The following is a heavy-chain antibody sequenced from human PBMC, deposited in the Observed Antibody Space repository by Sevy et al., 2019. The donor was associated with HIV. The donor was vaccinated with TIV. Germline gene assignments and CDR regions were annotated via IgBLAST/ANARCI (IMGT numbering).Heavy chain of an antibody. CDR3: TTDLVWESDSFDV. Sequence: GGSLRLSCAASGYTFSNGWMNWVRQVPGKGLEWVGRIKSKTDGGTTDYAAPVRGGFTISGDDSKNTLYLQMNIMKTEETAVYYCTTDLVWESDSFDVWGQGTMVTVSS. V-gene: IGHV3-15*07. CDR2: IKSKTDGGTT. CDR1: GYTFSNGW. D-gene: IGHD1-26*01. J-gene: IGHJ3*01.